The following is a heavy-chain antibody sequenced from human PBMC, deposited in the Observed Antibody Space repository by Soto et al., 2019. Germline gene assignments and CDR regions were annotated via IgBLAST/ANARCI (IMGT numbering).Heavy chain of an antibody. CDR3: TSEDFYYYGTDV. Sequence: GGSLRLSCTGSGFTFADSALSWFRQAPGKGLEWVGFIRSTAYGGATQYAASVKGRFTISRDDSNNIAYLQMNSLKTEDTAVYYSTSEDFYYYGTDVWGQGTTVTVSS. V-gene: IGHV3-49*03. CDR1: GFTFADSA. CDR2: IRSTAYGGAT. J-gene: IGHJ6*02. D-gene: IGHD3-3*01.